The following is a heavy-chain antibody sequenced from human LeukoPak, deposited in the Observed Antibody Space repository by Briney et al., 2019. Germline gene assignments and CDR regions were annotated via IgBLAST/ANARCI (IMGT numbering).Heavy chain of an antibody. J-gene: IGHJ4*02. Sequence: SETLSLTCTVSGGSIGSYYWSWIRQPPGKGLEWIGYIYYSGSTNYNPSLKSRVTISVDTSKNQFSLKLSSVTAADTAVYYCARAIAAAGSVYFDYWGQGTLVTVSS. V-gene: IGHV4-59*01. CDR1: GGSIGSYY. D-gene: IGHD6-13*01. CDR3: ARAIAAAGSVYFDY. CDR2: IYYSGST.